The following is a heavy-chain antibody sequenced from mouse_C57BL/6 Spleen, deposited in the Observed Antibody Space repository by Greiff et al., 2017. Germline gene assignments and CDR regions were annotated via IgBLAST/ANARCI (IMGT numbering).Heavy chain of an antibody. J-gene: IGHJ4*01. CDR3: AGNNSCYDMDY. Sequence: QVQLQQSGAELVRPGSSVKLSCKASGYTFTSYWMHWVKQRPIQGLEWIGNFDPSDSETHYNQKFKDKATLTVDKSSSTAYMQLSSLTSEDSAVYYCAGNNSCYDMDYWGQGTSVTVSS. CDR2: FDPSDSET. V-gene: IGHV1-52*01. CDR1: GYTFTSYW. D-gene: IGHD1-1*01.